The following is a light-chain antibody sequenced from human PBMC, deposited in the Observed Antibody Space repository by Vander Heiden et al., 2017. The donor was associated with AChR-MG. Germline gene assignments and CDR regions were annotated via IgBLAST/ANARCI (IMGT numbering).Light chain of an antibody. CDR2: GAS. CDR3: QQYGSSREYT. J-gene: IGKJ2*01. Sequence: VLTQSPGTLSLSPGERATLSCSSRQSVRSSYLAWYQQKPGQAPRLLIYGASSRATGIPDRFSGSGSGTDFTITISRLEPEDFAVYYCQQYGSSREYTFGQGTKLEIK. CDR1: QSVRSSY. V-gene: IGKV3-20*01.